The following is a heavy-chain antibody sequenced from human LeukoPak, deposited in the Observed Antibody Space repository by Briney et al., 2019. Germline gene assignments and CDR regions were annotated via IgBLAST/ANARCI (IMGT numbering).Heavy chain of an antibody. Sequence: GGSLRLSCAASGFIFSSYSMNWVRQAPGKGLEWVSSISSSSSYIYYADSVKGRFTISRDNAKNSLYLQMNSLRAEDTAVYYCARIHSSGYWFDAFDIWGQGTMVTVSS. J-gene: IGHJ3*02. CDR2: ISSSSSYI. D-gene: IGHD3-22*01. V-gene: IGHV3-21*01. CDR3: ARIHSSGYWFDAFDI. CDR1: GFIFSSYS.